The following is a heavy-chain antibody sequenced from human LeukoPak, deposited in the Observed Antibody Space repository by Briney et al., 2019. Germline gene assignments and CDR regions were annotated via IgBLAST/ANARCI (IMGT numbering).Heavy chain of an antibody. Sequence: SETLSLTCTVSGGSISSTTYYWGWICQPPGKGLEWIGTINYSGSTYYNPPLKSRVTMSVDTSKSQFSLKLSSATAADTAVYYCTRRITGTTSDSFDYWGQGILVTVSS. V-gene: IGHV4-39*01. J-gene: IGHJ4*02. CDR3: TRRITGTTSDSFDY. D-gene: IGHD1-20*01. CDR2: INYSGST. CDR1: GGSISSTTYY.